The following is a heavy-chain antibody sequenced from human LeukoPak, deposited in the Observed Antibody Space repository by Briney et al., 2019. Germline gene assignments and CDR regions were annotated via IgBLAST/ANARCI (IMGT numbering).Heavy chain of an antibody. CDR2: LSSSSSYI. J-gene: IGHJ6*02. CDR3: AREREGVGATYYYGMDA. V-gene: IGHV3-21*01. D-gene: IGHD1-26*01. Sequence: GGSLRLSCAASGFTFSSYSMNWVRQAPGKGLEWVSSLSSSSSYIYYADSVKGRFTISRDNARNSLYLQMNSLRADDAAVYYCAREREGVGATYYYGMDAWGQGTTVTVSS. CDR1: GFTFSSYS.